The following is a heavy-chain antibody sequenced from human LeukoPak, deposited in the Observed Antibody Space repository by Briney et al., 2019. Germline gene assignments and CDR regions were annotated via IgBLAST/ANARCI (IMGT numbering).Heavy chain of an antibody. Sequence: PGGSLRLSCAASEFIFSSYAMSWVRQAPGKGLEWVSAISRSGENTYYADSVKGRFTISRDNSKNGLYLQMNSLRPDDTAIYYCAREGFASSWLYYYYYMDVWGKGTTVTVSS. J-gene: IGHJ6*03. D-gene: IGHD6-13*01. V-gene: IGHV3-23*01. CDR1: EFIFSSYA. CDR3: AREGFASSWLYYYYYMDV. CDR2: ISRSGENT.